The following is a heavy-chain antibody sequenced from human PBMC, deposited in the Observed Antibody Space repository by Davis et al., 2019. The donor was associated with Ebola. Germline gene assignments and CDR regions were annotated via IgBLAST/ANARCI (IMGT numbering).Heavy chain of an antibody. J-gene: IGHJ5*02. CDR2: VSGSGST. Sequence: PGGSLRLSCAASGFTFTNYVMSWVRQAPGKGLEWVSLVSGSGSTHYADSVKGRLIISRDNSKNTLFLQMNSLSAEDTAVYYCAKDGGYEGWFDPWGQGTLVTVSS. V-gene: IGHV3-23*01. CDR3: AKDGGYEGWFDP. CDR1: GFTFTNYV. D-gene: IGHD5-12*01.